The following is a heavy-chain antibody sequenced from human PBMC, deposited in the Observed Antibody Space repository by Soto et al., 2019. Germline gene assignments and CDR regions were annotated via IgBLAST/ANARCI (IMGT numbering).Heavy chain of an antibody. D-gene: IGHD4-17*01. CDR3: ARDNGDPDAFDI. J-gene: IGHJ3*02. Sequence: PGGSLRLSCAASGFTFSSYAMHWVRQAPGKGLEWVAVISYDGSNKYYADSVKGRFTISRDNAKNTLYLQMNSLRAEDTAVYYCARDNGDPDAFDIWGQGTMVTVSS. V-gene: IGHV3-30-3*01. CDR2: ISYDGSNK. CDR1: GFTFSSYA.